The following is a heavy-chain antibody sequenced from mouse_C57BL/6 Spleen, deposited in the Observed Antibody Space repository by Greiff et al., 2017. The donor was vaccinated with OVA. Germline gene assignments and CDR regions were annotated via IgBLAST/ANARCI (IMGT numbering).Heavy chain of an antibody. CDR2: INSDGGST. V-gene: IGHV5-2*01. D-gene: IGHD1-1*01. CDR1: EYEFPSHD. J-gene: IGHJ3*01. Sequence: DVKLVASGGGFVQPGESLKLSCESNEYEFPSHDMSWVRKTPEKRLELVAAINSDGGSTYYPDTMERRFIISRDNTKKTLYLQMSSLRSEDTALYYCARQDSSYGFAYWGHGTLVTVSA. CDR3: ARQDSSYGFAY.